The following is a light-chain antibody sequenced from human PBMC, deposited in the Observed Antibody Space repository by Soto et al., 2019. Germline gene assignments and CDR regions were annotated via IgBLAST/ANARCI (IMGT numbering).Light chain of an antibody. J-gene: IGKJ1*01. Sequence: DVVMTQSPLSLPVTLGQPASISCTSSQSLIHSDGSTYLSWVQQRPGQSPRRLIYEVSDRDYGGHDRLSGSGSGTDFTLKISRVEAEDVGVYYCMQGTHWPWTFGQGTEVEIK. V-gene: IGKV2-30*02. CDR2: EVS. CDR3: MQGTHWPWT. CDR1: QSLIHSDGSTY.